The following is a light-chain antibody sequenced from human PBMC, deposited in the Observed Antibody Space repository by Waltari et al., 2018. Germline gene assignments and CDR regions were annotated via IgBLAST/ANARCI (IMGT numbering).Light chain of an antibody. V-gene: IGLV1-47*01. J-gene: IGLJ2*01. CDR1: NFNIGSNY. CDR3: AAWDDSLSGRV. CDR2: RNT. Sequence: QSVLTQPPSMSGTPGQRVTISCSGSNFNIGSNYVYWYQQFPGMAPQLLIYRNTERPSGVPDRFPASKAGASASLAISGLRSEDEADYHCAAWDDSLSGRVFGGGTKLTV.